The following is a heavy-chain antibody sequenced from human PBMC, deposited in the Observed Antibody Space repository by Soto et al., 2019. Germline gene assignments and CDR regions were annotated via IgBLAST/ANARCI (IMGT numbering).Heavy chain of an antibody. D-gene: IGHD4-17*01. V-gene: IGHV1-3*01. CDR1: GFSFTSYS. Sequence: QGPLVQSGAEVKKPGASVKVSCGTSGFSFTSYSFHWVRQAPAQGLQWMGWINAGRGKTKYSQQFQGRVTFTWDTSANTVYMELRRLTSEDTSVFYCARWIDNGYFDYWGQGTLVTVSA. CDR3: ARWIDNGYFDY. CDR2: INAGRGKT. J-gene: IGHJ4*02.